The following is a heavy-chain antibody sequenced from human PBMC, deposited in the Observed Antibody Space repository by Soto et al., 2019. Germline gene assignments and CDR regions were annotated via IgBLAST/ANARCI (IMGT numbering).Heavy chain of an antibody. CDR2: IDHSGDS. CDR1: GYSISSGFY. CDR3: ARVIYYDTTAYFEFYFDY. Sequence: SETLSLTCAVTGYSISSGFYWGWLRQAPGMGLEWIARIDHSGDSRSSPSFKSRVTISADTSKYQISLRLKSVTAADTAVYYCARVIYYDTTAYFEFYFDYWGRGTLVTVSS. V-gene: IGHV4-38-2*01. J-gene: IGHJ4*02. D-gene: IGHD3-22*01.